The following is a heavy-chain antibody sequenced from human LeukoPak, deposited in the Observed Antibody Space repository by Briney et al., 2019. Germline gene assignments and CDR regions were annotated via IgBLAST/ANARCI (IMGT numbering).Heavy chain of an antibody. J-gene: IGHJ5*02. CDR3: AREFGGNGWFDP. Sequence: SETLSLTCTVSGGSISSYYWSWIWQPPGKGLEWIGYIYYSGSTNYNPSLKSRVTISVDTSKNQFSLKLSSVTAADTAVYYCAREFGGNGWFDPWGQGTLVTVSS. CDR1: GGSISSYY. V-gene: IGHV4-59*01. CDR2: IYYSGST. D-gene: IGHD4-23*01.